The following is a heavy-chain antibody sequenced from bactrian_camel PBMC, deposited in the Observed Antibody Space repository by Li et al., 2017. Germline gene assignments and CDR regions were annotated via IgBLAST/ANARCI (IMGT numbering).Heavy chain of an antibody. CDR2: IDSDGRT. D-gene: IGHD6*01. CDR3: AEDRTGGSSCLVFLHFSDEDEYAY. CDR1: GYRYSTYC. Sequence: HVQLVESGGGSVQAGESQRLSCVVSGYRYSTYCMGWFRQVPGNEREPLASIDSDGRTSVADSVKGRFTISLDNAKRTLYLQMNNLKPEDTAMYYCAEDRTGGSSCLVFLHFSDEDEYAYWGRGTQVTVS. V-gene: IGHV3S53*01. J-gene: IGHJ4*01.